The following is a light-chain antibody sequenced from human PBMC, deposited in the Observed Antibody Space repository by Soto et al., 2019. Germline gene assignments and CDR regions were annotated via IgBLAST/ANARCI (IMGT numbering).Light chain of an antibody. Sequence: SYELTQPPSLSVAPGQTARVTCGGNNIGVKSVHWYQQRPGQAPVLVVYDNNDRPSGIPERCSGSNSGNTATLTISRVEAGDEGDYYCQVWDGTTDNLYVFGTGTKLTVL. CDR1: NIGVKS. CDR3: QVWDGTTDNLYV. J-gene: IGLJ1*01. CDR2: DNN. V-gene: IGLV3-21*02.